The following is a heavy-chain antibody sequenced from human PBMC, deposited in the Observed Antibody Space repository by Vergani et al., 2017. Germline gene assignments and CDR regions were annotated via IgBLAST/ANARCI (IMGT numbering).Heavy chain of an antibody. CDR1: GFTFSSYG. Sequence: VQLVESGGGVVQPGRSLRLSCAASGFTFSSYGMHWVRQAPGKGLEWVAVIWYDGSNKYYADSVKGRFTISRDNSKNTLYLQMNSLRAEDTAVYYCAREKTTSKGRRCGFDYWGQGTLVTVSS. V-gene: IGHV3-33*01. CDR2: IWYDGSNK. J-gene: IGHJ4*02. D-gene: IGHD1/OR15-1a*01. CDR3: AREKTTSKGRRCGFDY.